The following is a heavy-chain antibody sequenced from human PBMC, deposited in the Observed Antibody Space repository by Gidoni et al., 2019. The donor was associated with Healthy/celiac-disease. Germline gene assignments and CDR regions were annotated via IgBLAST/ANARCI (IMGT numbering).Heavy chain of an antibody. CDR1: GGSFSGYY. D-gene: IGHD2-2*02. Sequence: QVQLQQWGAGLLKPSETLSLTCAVYGGSFSGYYWSWIRQPPGKGLEWIGEINHSGSTNYNPSLKSRVTISVDTPKNQFSLKLSSVTAADTAVYYCAGVPAAIVFAFDIWGQGTMVTVSS. CDR3: AGVPAAIVFAFDI. J-gene: IGHJ3*02. V-gene: IGHV4-34*01. CDR2: INHSGST.